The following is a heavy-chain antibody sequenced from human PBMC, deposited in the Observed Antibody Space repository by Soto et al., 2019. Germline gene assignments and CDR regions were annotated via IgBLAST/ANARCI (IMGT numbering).Heavy chain of an antibody. D-gene: IGHD6-6*01. CDR2: ISNDGSNK. CDR1: GLSFSTYG. CDR3: AKKDVAARPPLD. V-gene: IGHV3-30*18. J-gene: IGHJ4*01. Sequence: PGGSLRLSCAASGLSFSTYGMHWVRQAPGKGLEWVAFISNDGSNKYYADSVRGRFSTSRDNSKNTLFLQMNSLRAEDTAIYYCAKKDVAARPPLDWGHGTLVTVSS.